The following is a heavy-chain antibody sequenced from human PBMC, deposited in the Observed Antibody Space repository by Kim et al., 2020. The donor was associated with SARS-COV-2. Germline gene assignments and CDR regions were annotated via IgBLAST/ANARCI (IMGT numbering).Heavy chain of an antibody. D-gene: IGHD6-13*01. V-gene: IGHV4-34*01. CDR1: GGSFSGYY. J-gene: IGHJ6*02. Sequence: SETLSLTCAVYGGSFSGYYWSWIRQPPGKGLEWIGEINHSGSTNYNPSLKSRVTISVDTSKNQFSLKLSSVTAADTAVYYCARILFTAADPHYGMDVWGQGTTVTVSS. CDR3: ARILFTAADPHYGMDV. CDR2: INHSGST.